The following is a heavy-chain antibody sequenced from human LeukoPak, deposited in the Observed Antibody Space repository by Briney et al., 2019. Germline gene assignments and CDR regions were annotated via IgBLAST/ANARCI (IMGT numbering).Heavy chain of an antibody. J-gene: IGHJ6*03. D-gene: IGHD4/OR15-4a*01. CDR2: IYPGDSDT. CDR3: ARGFYGGYYYYYYMDV. V-gene: IGHV5-51*01. CDR1: GYSFTTYW. Sequence: RGESLKISCKGSGYSFTTYWIGWVRQMPGKGLEWMGIIYPGDSDTRYSPSFQGQVTISADRSISTAYLQWSSLKAPDTAIYYCARGFYGGYYYYYYMDVWGKGTTVTVSS.